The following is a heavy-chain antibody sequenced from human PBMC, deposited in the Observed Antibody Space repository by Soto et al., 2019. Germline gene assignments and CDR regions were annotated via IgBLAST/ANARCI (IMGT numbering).Heavy chain of an antibody. Sequence: QITLKESGPPLVKPTQTLTLTCTFSGFSLSTIGVGVGWIRQPPGKALEWLALIYWDDDKRYSPSLKSRLTVTKDTSKNRVVLTMTNMDPVDTATYYCVQSRCGGDCLQSYSSHSYYGLDVWGQGTTVTVSS. D-gene: IGHD2-21*02. V-gene: IGHV2-5*02. J-gene: IGHJ6*02. CDR2: IYWDDDK. CDR3: VQSRCGGDCLQSYSSHSYYGLDV. CDR1: GFSLSTIGVG.